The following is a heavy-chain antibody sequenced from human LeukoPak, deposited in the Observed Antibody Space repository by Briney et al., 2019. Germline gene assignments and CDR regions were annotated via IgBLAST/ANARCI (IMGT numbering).Heavy chain of an antibody. CDR1: GFTFSSYE. Sequence: GGSLRLSCAASGFTFSSYEMNWVRQAPGKGLEWVSYISSSGSTIYYADSVKGRFTISRDNAKNSLYLQMNSLRAEDMAVYYCARDDPYSSGWADYWGQGTLVTVSS. V-gene: IGHV3-48*03. D-gene: IGHD6-19*01. CDR3: ARDDPYSSGWADY. CDR2: ISSSGSTI. J-gene: IGHJ4*02.